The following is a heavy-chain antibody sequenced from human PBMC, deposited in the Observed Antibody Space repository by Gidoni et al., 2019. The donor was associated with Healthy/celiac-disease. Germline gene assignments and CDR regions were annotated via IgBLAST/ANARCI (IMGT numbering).Heavy chain of an antibody. J-gene: IGHJ3*02. V-gene: IGHV3-23*01. CDR3: AKDYYGSGGDAFDI. Sequence: DVQLLESGGGFVQPGGSLRLSCAASGFTFSSYAMRWVRQAPGKGLGWVSAMSGSGGSTYYADSVKGRFTISRDNSKNTLYLQMNSLRAEDTAVYYCAKDYYGSGGDAFDIWGQGTMVTVSS. CDR2: MSGSGGST. D-gene: IGHD3-10*01. CDR1: GFTFSSYA.